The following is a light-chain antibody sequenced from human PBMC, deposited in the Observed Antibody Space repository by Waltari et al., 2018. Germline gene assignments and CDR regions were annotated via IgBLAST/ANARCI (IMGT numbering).Light chain of an antibody. CDR1: QTVLYSSNNKNY. J-gene: IGKJ4*01. CDR3: QQYYTSPLT. Sequence: IVMTQSPDSLAVSLGERATINCKSSQTVLYSSNNKNYLAWYQQKPRQPPKLLIYWASTRESGVPDRFSGSGSGTDFILSISSLQAEDVAVYYCQQYYTSPLTFGGGTKVEIK. V-gene: IGKV4-1*01. CDR2: WAS.